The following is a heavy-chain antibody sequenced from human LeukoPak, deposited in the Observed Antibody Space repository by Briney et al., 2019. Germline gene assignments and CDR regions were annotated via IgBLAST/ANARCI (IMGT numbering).Heavy chain of an antibody. CDR1: GGSINSGSYY. J-gene: IGHJ5*02. V-gene: IGHV4-61*02. D-gene: IGHD2-21*02. Sequence: SQTLSLTCTVSGGSINSGSYYWSWIRQPAGKGLEWIGRIYTSGSTNYNPSLKSRVTISVDTSKNQFSLKLSSVTAADTAVYYCAREFVVVTACPWFDPWGQGTLVTVSS. CDR2: IYTSGST. CDR3: AREFVVVTACPWFDP.